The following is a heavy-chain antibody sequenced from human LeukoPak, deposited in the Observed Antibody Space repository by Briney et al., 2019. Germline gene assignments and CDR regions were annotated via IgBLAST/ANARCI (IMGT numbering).Heavy chain of an antibody. J-gene: IGHJ4*02. Sequence: GGSLRLSCAAPGFTFSDYYMSWIRQAPGKGLEWVSYISSSGSTIYYADSVKGRFTISRDNAKNSLYLQMNSLRAEDTALYYCAKDMFHGSGSYYSGFDYWGQGTLVTVSS. V-gene: IGHV3-11*01. CDR3: AKDMFHGSGSYYSGFDY. D-gene: IGHD3-10*01. CDR2: ISSSGSTI. CDR1: GFTFSDYY.